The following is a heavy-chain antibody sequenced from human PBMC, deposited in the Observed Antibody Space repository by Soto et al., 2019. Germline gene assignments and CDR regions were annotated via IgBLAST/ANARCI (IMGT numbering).Heavy chain of an antibody. V-gene: IGHV3-23*01. CDR1: GFTFSSYA. CDR2: ISGSGGST. J-gene: IGHJ3*02. CDR3: AKLLRSGSYFLDAFDI. D-gene: IGHD1-26*01. Sequence: GGSLRLSCAASGFTFSSYAMSWVRQAPGKGLEWVSAISGSGGSTYYADSVKGRFTISRDNSENTLYLQMNSLRAEATVVYYGAKLLRSGSYFLDAFDIWGQGTMVTVSS.